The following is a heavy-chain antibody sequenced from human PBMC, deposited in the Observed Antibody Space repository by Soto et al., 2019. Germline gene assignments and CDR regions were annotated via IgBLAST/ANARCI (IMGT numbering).Heavy chain of an antibody. D-gene: IGHD2-2*01. J-gene: IGHJ4*02. CDR3: ARDATIVVPAANYFDY. Sequence: PSETLSLTCTVSGGSVSSGSYYWSWIRQPPGKGLEWIGYIYYSGSTNCNPSLKSRVTISVDTSKNQFSLKLSSVTAADTAVYYCARDATIVVPAANYFDYWGQGTLVTVSS. CDR2: IYYSGST. CDR1: GGSVSSGSYY. V-gene: IGHV4-61*01.